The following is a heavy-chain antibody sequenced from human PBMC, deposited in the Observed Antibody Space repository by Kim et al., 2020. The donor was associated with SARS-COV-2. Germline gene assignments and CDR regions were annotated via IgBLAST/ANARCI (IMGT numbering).Heavy chain of an antibody. CDR2: ISSSSSYI. Sequence: GGSLRLSCAASGFTFSSYSMNWVRQAPGKGLEWVSSISSSSSYIYYADSVKGRFTISRDNAKNSLYLQMNSLRAEDTAVYYCARDYSGYDWDNWFDPWGQGTLVTVSS. D-gene: IGHD5-12*01. V-gene: IGHV3-21*01. J-gene: IGHJ5*02. CDR1: GFTFSSYS. CDR3: ARDYSGYDWDNWFDP.